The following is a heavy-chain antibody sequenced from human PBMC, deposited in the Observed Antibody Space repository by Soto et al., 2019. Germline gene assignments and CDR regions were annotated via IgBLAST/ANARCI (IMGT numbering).Heavy chain of an antibody. V-gene: IGHV1-69*01. CDR1: GGTFSSYA. Sequence: QVQLVQSGAEVKKPESSVKVSCKASGGTFSSYAISWVRQAPGQGLEWMGGIIPISETTNYAQKVHGRVTIAADESKSTADMELSSLRSEDRAVYYCARAQGSSTSLEIYYYYYYGMDVWGQGTTVTVSS. J-gene: IGHJ6*02. CDR2: IIPISETT. D-gene: IGHD2-2*01. CDR3: ARAQGSSTSLEIYYYYYYGMDV.